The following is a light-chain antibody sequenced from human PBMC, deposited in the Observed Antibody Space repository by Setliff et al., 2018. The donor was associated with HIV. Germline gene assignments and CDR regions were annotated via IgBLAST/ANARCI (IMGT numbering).Light chain of an antibody. CDR1: SSDVGGYDY. CDR3: TSYTRTNTYV. V-gene: IGLV2-14*03. J-gene: IGLJ1*01. Sequence: QSALAQPASVSGSPGQSITISCTGSSSDVGGYDYVSWYQLRPGRAPKLMIYEVSSRPSGVSNRFSGSKSGNAASLTISGLQAEDEADYYCTSYTRTNTYVFGTGTKVTVL. CDR2: EVS.